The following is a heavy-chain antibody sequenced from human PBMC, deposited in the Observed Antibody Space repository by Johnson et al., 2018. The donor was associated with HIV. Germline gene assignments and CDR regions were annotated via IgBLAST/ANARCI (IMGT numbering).Heavy chain of an antibody. V-gene: IGHV3-15*01. J-gene: IGHJ3*02. CDR2: IKSKTDGGTT. D-gene: IGHD3-10*01. Sequence: VQLVESGGGLVKPGGSLRLSCAASGFIFSDFYMSWIRQAPGKGLEWVGRIKSKTDGGTTDYAAPVKGRFTISRDDSKNTLYLQMNSLKTEDTAVYYCAREKPRLVQGVLDAFDIWGQGTMVTVSS. CDR3: AREKPRLVQGVLDAFDI. CDR1: GFIFSDFY.